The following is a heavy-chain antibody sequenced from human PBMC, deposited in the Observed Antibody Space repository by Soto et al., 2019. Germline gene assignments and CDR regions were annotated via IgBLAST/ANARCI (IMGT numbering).Heavy chain of an antibody. CDR1: GFTFSTYT. J-gene: IGHJ4*02. V-gene: IGHV3-21*01. D-gene: IGHD4-17*01. CDR3: ARGKAGTTEFDY. Sequence: DVQVVESGGGLVKPGGSLRLSCAASGFTFSTYTMNWVRQAPGKGLEWVSSISYCSSYIYYADLVKGRFTISRDNAKNSLFLQMNGLTAEETAVYCCARGKAGTTEFDYWGQGTLVTVSS. CDR2: ISYCSSYI.